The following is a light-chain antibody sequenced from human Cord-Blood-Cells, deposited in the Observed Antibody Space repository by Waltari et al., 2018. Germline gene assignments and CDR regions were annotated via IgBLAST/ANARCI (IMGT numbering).Light chain of an antibody. CDR3: QQYNNWPRWT. Sequence: EIVMTQSPATLSVSPGERATLSCRASQSVSSNLAWYQQKPGPAPRLLIYGASTRATGIPARFSGSGSGTEFTLTISSLQSEDFAVYYCQQYNNWPRWTFGQGTKVEIK. J-gene: IGKJ1*01. CDR2: GAS. CDR1: QSVSSN. V-gene: IGKV3-15*01.